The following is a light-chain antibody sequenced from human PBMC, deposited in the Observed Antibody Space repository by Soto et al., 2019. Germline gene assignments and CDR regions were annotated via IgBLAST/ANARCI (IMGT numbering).Light chain of an antibody. Sequence: EIVLTQSPATLSLSPGERATLSCRASQSVSSYLAWFQQKAGQAPRLLIYDASNRATGIPARFSGSGSGTDFNLTISSLEPEDFAIYFCQQRSNWPLTFGPGTKVDIK. V-gene: IGKV3-11*01. CDR1: QSVSSY. J-gene: IGKJ3*01. CDR2: DAS. CDR3: QQRSNWPLT.